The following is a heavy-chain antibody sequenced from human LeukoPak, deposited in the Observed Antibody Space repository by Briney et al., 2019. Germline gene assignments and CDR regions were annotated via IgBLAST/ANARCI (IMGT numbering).Heavy chain of an antibody. V-gene: IGHV4-34*01. D-gene: IGHD3-16*01. CDR1: GGSFSGYY. Sequence: NPSETLSLTCAVYGGSFSGYYWSWIRQPPGKGLEWVGEINHSGSTNYNPSLKSRVTISVDTSKNQFSLKLSSVTAADTAIYYCATGGGDSLDPWGQGTLVTVSS. CDR3: ATGGGDSLDP. J-gene: IGHJ5*02. CDR2: INHSGST.